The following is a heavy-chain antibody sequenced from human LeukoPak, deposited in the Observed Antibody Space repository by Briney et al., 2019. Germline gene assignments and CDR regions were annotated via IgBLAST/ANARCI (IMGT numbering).Heavy chain of an antibody. CDR2: MNPNSGNT. V-gene: IGHV1-8*01. CDR1: GYTFTSYD. D-gene: IGHD2-2*02. Sequence: ASVKVSCKASGYTFTSYDINWVRQATGQGLEWMGWMNPNSGNTGYAQKFQGRVTMTRNTSISTAYMELSSLRSEDTAVYYCARAWALLLYPARNWFDPWGQGTLVTVSS. J-gene: IGHJ5*02. CDR3: ARAWALLLYPARNWFDP.